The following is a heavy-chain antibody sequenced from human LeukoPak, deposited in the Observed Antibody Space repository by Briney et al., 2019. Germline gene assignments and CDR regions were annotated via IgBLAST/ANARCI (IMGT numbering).Heavy chain of an antibody. CDR1: GYTFTSYG. V-gene: IGHV1-18*01. Sequence: ASVKVSCKPSGYTFTSYGISWVRQAPGQGLERMGWISAYNGNTDYAQKFQGRVTMTTDTSTSTAYMELRSLRSDDTAVYYCAGGSGISTDPFDPWGQGTLVTVSS. D-gene: IGHD3-10*01. CDR3: AGGSGISTDPFDP. J-gene: IGHJ5*02. CDR2: ISAYNGNT.